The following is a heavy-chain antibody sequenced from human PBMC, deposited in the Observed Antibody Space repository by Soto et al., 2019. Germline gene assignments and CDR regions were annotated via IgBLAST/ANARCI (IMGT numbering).Heavy chain of an antibody. V-gene: IGHV3-30*18. CDR2: ISYDGSNK. J-gene: IGHJ4*02. D-gene: IGHD4-17*01. CDR1: GFSFSYYA. CDR3: AKTGRDYGDSPNDY. Sequence: QVQLVESGGGVVQPGRSLRLSCAASGFSFSYYAMHWVRRAPGKGLEWVALISYDGSNKFYADSVKGRFTISRDNSKNTLYLQMKGLRTEDTAVYYCAKTGRDYGDSPNDYWGQGTLVTVSS.